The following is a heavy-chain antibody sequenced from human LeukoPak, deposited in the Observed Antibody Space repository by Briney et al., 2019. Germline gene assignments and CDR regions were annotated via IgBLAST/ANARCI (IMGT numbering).Heavy chain of an antibody. D-gene: IGHD3-3*01. J-gene: IGHJ4*02. Sequence: GGSMRLSCAASGFTFSNAWMSWVRQAPGKGLEWVGRIKSKTDGGTTDYAAPVKGRFTISRDDSKNTLYLQMNSLKTEDTAVYYCTTGQNYDDFDYWGQGTLVTVSS. CDR2: IKSKTDGGTT. CDR3: TTGQNYDDFDY. CDR1: GFTFSNAW. V-gene: IGHV3-15*01.